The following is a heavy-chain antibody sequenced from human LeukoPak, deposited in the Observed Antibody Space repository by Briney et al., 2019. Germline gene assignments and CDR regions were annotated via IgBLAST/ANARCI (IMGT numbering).Heavy chain of an antibody. CDR2: IYHSGST. D-gene: IGHD3-10*01. CDR3: ARSGTTMVRGVMSFDY. CDR1: GYSISSGYY. J-gene: IGHJ4*02. V-gene: IGHV4-38-2*02. Sequence: SETLSLTCTVSGYSISSGYYWGWIRQPPGKGLEWIGSIYHSGSTYYNPSLKSRVTISVDTSKNQFSLKLSSVTAADTAVYYCARSGTTMVRGVMSFDYWGQGTLVTVSS.